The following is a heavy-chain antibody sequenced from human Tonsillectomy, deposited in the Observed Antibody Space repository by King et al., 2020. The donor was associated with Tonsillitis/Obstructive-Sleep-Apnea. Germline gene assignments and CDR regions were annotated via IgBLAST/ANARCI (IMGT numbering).Heavy chain of an antibody. CDR3: AISYYYGSGSYYNGPHY. CDR1: GFTFSNYD. J-gene: IGHJ4*02. V-gene: IGHV3-33*01. Sequence: VQLVESGGGVVQPGRSLRLSCAASGFTFSNYDMHWVRQAPGKGLEWVAVIWYDGSNKYYVDSVKGRFTISRDNSKNTLYLQMNSLRAEDTAVYYCAISYYYGSGSYYNGPHYWGQGTLVTVSS. D-gene: IGHD3-10*01. CDR2: IWYDGSNK.